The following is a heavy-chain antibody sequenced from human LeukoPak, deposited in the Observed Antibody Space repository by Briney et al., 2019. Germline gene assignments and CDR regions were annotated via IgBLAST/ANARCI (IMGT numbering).Heavy chain of an antibody. J-gene: IGHJ4*02. CDR1: GFPVSSNY. D-gene: IGHD1-26*01. V-gene: IGHV3-53*01. Sequence: GGYLGLSWAASGFPVSSNYMSWVRPAPGKGLEKVSVIYSGGSTYYADSVKGRFTISRDNSKNTLYLQMNSLRAEDTAVYYCATPALVGATSFSFDYWGQGTLVTVSS. CDR2: IYSGGST. CDR3: ATPALVGATSFSFDY.